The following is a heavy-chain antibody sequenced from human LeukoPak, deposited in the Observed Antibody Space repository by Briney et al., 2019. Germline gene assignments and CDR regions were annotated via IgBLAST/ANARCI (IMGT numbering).Heavy chain of an antibody. V-gene: IGHV4-59*01. CDR3: ARLLGYCSGGSCFWFDP. CDR1: GGSISSYY. J-gene: IGHJ5*02. Sequence: SETLSLTCTVPGGSISSYYWSWIRQPPGKGLEWIGYIYYSGSTNYNPSLKSRVTISVDTSKIQFSLKLSSVTAADTAVYYCARLLGYCSGGSCFWFDPWGQGTLVTVSS. D-gene: IGHD2-15*01. CDR2: IYYSGST.